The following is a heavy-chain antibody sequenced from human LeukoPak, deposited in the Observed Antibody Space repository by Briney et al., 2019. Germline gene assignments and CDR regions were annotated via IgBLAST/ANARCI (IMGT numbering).Heavy chain of an antibody. CDR3: ARQYDSYGYRYYGRAV. CDR2: ISAYNGNT. Sequence: ASVTVSCRASGYTFPSYGIRWVRQAPGQGLEWMGWISAYNGNTNYAQKLQGRVTMTTDTSTSTAYMELRSLRSDDTAVYYCARQYDSYGYRYYGRAVWGEGTTVTVSS. CDR1: GYTFPSYG. J-gene: IGHJ6*04. V-gene: IGHV1-18*01. D-gene: IGHD5-18*01.